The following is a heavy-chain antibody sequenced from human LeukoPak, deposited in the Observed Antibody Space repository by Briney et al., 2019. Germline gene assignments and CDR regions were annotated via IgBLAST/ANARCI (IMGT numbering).Heavy chain of an antibody. CDR2: VYHSGSS. CDR1: GGSISSTGYF. Sequence: SETLSLTCTVSGGSISSTGYFWGWIRQPPGKGLEWIGTVYHSGSSYYNPSLKSRVTMSIDTSKSQLSLILTSVTAADTAVYYCARRVTAPEYFDYWGRGTQVTVSS. J-gene: IGHJ4*02. D-gene: IGHD2-21*02. CDR3: ARRVTAPEYFDY. V-gene: IGHV4-39*01.